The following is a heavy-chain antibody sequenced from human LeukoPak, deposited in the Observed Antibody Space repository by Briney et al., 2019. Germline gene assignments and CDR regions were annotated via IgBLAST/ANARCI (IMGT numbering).Heavy chain of an antibody. D-gene: IGHD3-22*01. CDR1: GGSISSGSYY. J-gene: IGHJ5*02. V-gene: IGHV4-61*02. CDR3: AREVVIQRNWFDP. Sequence: SETLSLICTVSGGSISSGSYYWSWIRQPAGKGLEWIGRIYTSGSTNYNPSLKSRVTISVDTSKNQFSLKLSSVTAADTAVYYCAREVVIQRNWFDPWGQGTLVTVSS. CDR2: IYTSGST.